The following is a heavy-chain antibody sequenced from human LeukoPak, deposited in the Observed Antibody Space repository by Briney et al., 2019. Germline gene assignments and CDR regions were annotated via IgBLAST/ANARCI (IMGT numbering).Heavy chain of an antibody. Sequence: GGSLRLSCAASGFTFSSYWMHWVRQAPGEGLVWVSRINSDGSSTSYADSVKGRFTISRDNAKNTLYLQMNSLRAEDTAVYYCARDRDSGSYPHGGGFDPWGQGTLVTVSS. CDR2: INSDGSST. V-gene: IGHV3-74*01. D-gene: IGHD1-26*01. J-gene: IGHJ5*02. CDR3: ARDRDSGSYPHGGGFDP. CDR1: GFTFSSYW.